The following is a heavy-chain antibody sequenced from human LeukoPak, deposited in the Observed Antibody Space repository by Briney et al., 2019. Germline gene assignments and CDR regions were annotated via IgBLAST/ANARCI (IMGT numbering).Heavy chain of an antibody. D-gene: IGHD5-24*01. V-gene: IGHV4-39*01. CDR1: GGSINSSSYY. CDR2: IFYSGNT. CDR3: ARHRSKWLQSSFDY. Sequence: LETLSLTCTVSGGSINSSSYYWGWIRQPPGKGLEWIGSIFYSGNTYDNPSLKSRVTISVDTSKNQFSLKLNSVTAADTAVYYCARHRSKWLQSSFDYWGQGTLVTVSS. J-gene: IGHJ4*02.